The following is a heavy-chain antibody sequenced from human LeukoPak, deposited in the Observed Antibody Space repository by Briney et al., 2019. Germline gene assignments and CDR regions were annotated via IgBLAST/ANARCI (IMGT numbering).Heavy chain of an antibody. CDR2: ITSNGGGT. D-gene: IGHD6-13*01. CDR1: GFTFADFA. CDR3: ARGAGSLDY. Sequence: GGSLRLSCAASGFTFADFAMSWVRQAPGKGLEWVSSITSNGGGTPYADSVKGRFTISRDNSDNTLYLQMNSLRAEDTAVYYCARGAGSLDYWGQGTLVTVSS. V-gene: IGHV3-23*01. J-gene: IGHJ4*02.